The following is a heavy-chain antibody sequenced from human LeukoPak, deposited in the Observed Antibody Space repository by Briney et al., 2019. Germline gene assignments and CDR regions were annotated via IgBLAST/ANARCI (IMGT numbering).Heavy chain of an antibody. CDR3: ARAYCSGGSCYPFDY. CDR1: GFTFSSYY. D-gene: IGHD2-15*01. CDR2: ISSSSSYI. V-gene: IGHV3-21*01. Sequence: GGSLRLSCAASGFTFSSYYMNWVRQAPGKGLEWVSSISSSSSYIYYADSVKGRFTISRDTAKNSLYLQMNSLRAEDTAVYYCARAYCSGGSCYPFDYWGQGTLVTVSS. J-gene: IGHJ4*02.